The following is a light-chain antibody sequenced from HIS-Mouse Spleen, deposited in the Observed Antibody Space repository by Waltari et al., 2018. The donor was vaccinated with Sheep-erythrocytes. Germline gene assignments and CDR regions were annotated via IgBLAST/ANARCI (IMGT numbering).Light chain of an antibody. CDR3: QQYYSTPFT. CDR2: WAS. Sequence: DIVMTQSPDSLAVSLGERATIKCKSSKSVLYSSNNNNYLAWYQHKPGQPPKLLIYWASTRESGVPDRFSGSGSGTDFTLTISSLQAEDVAVYYCQQYYSTPFTFGPGTKVDIK. J-gene: IGKJ3*01. CDR1: KSVLYSSNNNNY. V-gene: IGKV4-1*01.